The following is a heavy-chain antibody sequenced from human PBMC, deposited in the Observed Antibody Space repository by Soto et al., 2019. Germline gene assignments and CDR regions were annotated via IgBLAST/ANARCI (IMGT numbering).Heavy chain of an antibody. D-gene: IGHD3-22*01. J-gene: IGHJ4*02. CDR1: GYTFINYG. Sequence: QVQLVQSGAEVKKPGASVKVSCKASGYTFINYGISWVRQAPGQGLEWMGWISPNSDNTNYPQKLQRRVTMTTDTSTSTAYMELRSLRSDDTAVYYCARAHYDSSGYPLYFDYWGQGTLVTVSS. V-gene: IGHV1-18*01. CDR2: ISPNSDNT. CDR3: ARAHYDSSGYPLYFDY.